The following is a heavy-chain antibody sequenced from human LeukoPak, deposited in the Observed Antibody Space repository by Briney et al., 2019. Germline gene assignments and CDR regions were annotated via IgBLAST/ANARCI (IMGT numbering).Heavy chain of an antibody. Sequence: PGGSLRLSCAASGFTFSSYGMHWVRQAPGKGLEWVAFIRYDGSNKYYADSVKGRLTISRDNSKNTLYLQMNSLRAEDTAVYYCVKDASWMGEYYFDYWGQGTLVTVSS. CDR1: GFTFSSYG. CDR2: IRYDGSNK. D-gene: IGHD3-16*01. J-gene: IGHJ4*02. CDR3: VKDASWMGEYYFDY. V-gene: IGHV3-30*02.